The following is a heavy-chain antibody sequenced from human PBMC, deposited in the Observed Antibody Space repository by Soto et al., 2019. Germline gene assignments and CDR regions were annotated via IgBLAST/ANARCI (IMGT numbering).Heavy chain of an antibody. CDR2: SRDKAHSYTT. Sequence: EVQLVESGGGLAQPGGPLRLSCAASGFTLSDHFIDWVRQAPGKGLEWVGRSRDKAHSYTTEYAASVKGRFTISRDESGNSLYLQMNSLKTEDTAVYYCGRLRPSTGYYMDVWGKGTTVTVSS. CDR1: GFTLSDHF. CDR3: GRLRPSTGYYMDV. D-gene: IGHD3-9*01. J-gene: IGHJ6*04. V-gene: IGHV3-72*01.